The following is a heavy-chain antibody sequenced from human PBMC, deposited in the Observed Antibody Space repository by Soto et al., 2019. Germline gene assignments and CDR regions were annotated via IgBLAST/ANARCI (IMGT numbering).Heavy chain of an antibody. V-gene: IGHV1-8*01. CDR1: GYTFTSYD. J-gene: IGHJ5*02. CDR2: MNPNSGNT. D-gene: IGHD4-17*01. CDR3: SMTTVDSEGLRFDP. Sequence: ASVKVSCKASGYTFTSYDINWVRQATGQGLEWMGWMNPNSGNTGYAQKFQGRVTMTRNTSISTAYMELSSLRSEDTAVYYCSMTTVDSEGLRFDPWGQGTLVTVSS.